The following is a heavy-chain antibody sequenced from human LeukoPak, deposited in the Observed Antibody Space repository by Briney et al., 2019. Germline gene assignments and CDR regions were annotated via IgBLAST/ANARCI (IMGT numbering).Heavy chain of an antibody. V-gene: IGHV3-48*02. CDR1: GSTVRIYN. J-gene: IGHJ3*01. D-gene: IGHD3-22*01. CDR3: ATDSAYAFDL. Sequence: PGSSLRLSCVASGSTVRIYNMNWRPQAPGTGREWVAYIAISGNLCYAHSVKGRFIISRDNANDSLFLQMNSLRDEDTAVYFCATDSAYAFDLWGHGTMVTVSS. CDR2: IAISGNL.